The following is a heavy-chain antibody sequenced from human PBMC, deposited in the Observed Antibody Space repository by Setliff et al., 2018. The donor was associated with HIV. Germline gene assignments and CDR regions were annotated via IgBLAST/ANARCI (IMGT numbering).Heavy chain of an antibody. CDR1: GGSISSYY. D-gene: IGHD3-22*01. CDR2: IYYSGST. V-gene: IGHV4-59*01. CDR3: ARDSGYYDSSGYYSYSHYFDY. J-gene: IGHJ4*02. Sequence: SETLSLTCTVSGGSISSYYWSWIRQPPGKGLEWIGYIYYSGSTNYNPSLKSRVTISVDTSKNQFSLKLSSVTAADTAVYYCARDSGYYDSSGYYSYSHYFDYWGQGTLVTVSS.